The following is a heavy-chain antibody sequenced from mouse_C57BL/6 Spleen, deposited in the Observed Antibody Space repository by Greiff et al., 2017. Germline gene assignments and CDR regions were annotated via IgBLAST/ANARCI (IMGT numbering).Heavy chain of an antibody. D-gene: IGHD2-2*01. V-gene: IGHV1-80*01. CDR2: IYPGDGDT. J-gene: IGHJ3*01. CDR1: GYAFSSYW. Sequence: VQLVESGAELVKPGASVKISCKASGYAFSSYWMNWVKQRPGKGLEWIGQIYPGDGDTNYNGKFEGKATLTADKSSSTAYMQLSSLTSEDSAVYFCARGGYAPGFAYWGQGTLVTVSA. CDR3: ARGGYAPGFAY.